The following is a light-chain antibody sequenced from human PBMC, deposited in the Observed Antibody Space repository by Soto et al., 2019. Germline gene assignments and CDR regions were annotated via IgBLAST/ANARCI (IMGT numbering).Light chain of an antibody. CDR3: QQYNTYTT. Sequence: DIQMTQSPSTLSASVGDRVTITCRASQSISTWLVWYQQKPGKARKVLIYDASSLQSGVPSRFSGHGSVTDFTLTISRLQSDDSPIYYCQQYNTYTTFGQGTKLEIK. V-gene: IGKV1-5*01. J-gene: IGKJ2*01. CDR1: QSISTW. CDR2: DAS.